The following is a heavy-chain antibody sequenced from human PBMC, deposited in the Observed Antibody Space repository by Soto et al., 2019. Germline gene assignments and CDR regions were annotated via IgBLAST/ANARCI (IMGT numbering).Heavy chain of an antibody. J-gene: IGHJ5*02. CDR1: GGTFSSYT. CDR3: ARGVGATVGWFDP. Sequence: QVQLVQSGAEVKKPGSSVKVSCKASGGTFSSYTISWVRQAPGQGLEWMGRIIPILGIANDAKKFQRRVTITADKSTSTAYRELSSLRSEDTAVYYCARGVGATVGWFDPWGQGSLVTVSS. V-gene: IGHV1-69*02. CDR2: IIPILGIA. D-gene: IGHD1-26*01.